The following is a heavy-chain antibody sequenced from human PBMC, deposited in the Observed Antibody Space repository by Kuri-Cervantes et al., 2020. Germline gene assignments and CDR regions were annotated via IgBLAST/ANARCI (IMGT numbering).Heavy chain of an antibody. CDR3: ARGMGENYYDSSGYYDY. CDR2: IIPIFGTA. CDR1: GGTFSSYA. D-gene: IGHD3-22*01. J-gene: IGHJ4*02. V-gene: IGHV1-69*13. Sequence: SVKVSCKASGGTFSSYAISWVRQAPGQGLEWMGGIIPIFGTANYAQKFQGRVTITADESTSTAYMELSSLRSEDTAVYYCARGMGENYYDSSGYYDYWGQGTLVTVSS.